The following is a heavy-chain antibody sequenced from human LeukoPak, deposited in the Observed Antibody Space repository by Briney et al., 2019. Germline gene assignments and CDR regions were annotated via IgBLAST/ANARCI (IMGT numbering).Heavy chain of an antibody. CDR2: IYYNGSN. Sequence: SETLSLTCTVSGRSISSSSYYWGWIRQPPGKGLERIGSIYYNGSNYYTPSINSLVTINVDTNKNQFSLMLSTVTAADAAVYYCASFYDGYDYYYYYMDVWGKGTTVTVSS. CDR3: ASFYDGYDYYYYYMDV. J-gene: IGHJ6*03. V-gene: IGHV4-39*01. CDR1: GRSISSSSYY. D-gene: IGHD3-16*01.